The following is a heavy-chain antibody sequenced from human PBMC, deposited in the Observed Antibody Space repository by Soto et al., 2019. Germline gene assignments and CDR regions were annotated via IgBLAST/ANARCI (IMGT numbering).Heavy chain of an antibody. CDR3: ARVGYSSGWYLENYYGMDV. CDR1: CYTFTSYG. CDR2: ISAYNGNT. V-gene: IGHV1-18*01. Sequence: GASVKVSCKASCYTFTSYGISGVRQAPGQGLEWMGWISAYNGNTNYAQKLQGRVTMTTDTSTSTAYMELRSLRSDDTAVYYCARVGYSSGWYLENYYGMDVWGQGTTVTVSS. D-gene: IGHD6-19*01. J-gene: IGHJ6*02.